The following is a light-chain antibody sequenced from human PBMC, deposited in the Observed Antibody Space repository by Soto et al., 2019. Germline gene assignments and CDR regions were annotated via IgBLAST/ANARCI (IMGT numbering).Light chain of an antibody. CDR3: QQYNNWLPWT. CDR1: QSVSSN. CDR2: GAS. Sequence: IVMTQSPATLSVSPGERATLSCRASQSVSSNLAWYQQKPGQAPKLLIYGASTRATGIPARFSGSGSGTEFTLTVRSLQTEACAVYYCQQYNNWLPWTFGQGTKVESK. V-gene: IGKV3-15*01. J-gene: IGKJ1*01.